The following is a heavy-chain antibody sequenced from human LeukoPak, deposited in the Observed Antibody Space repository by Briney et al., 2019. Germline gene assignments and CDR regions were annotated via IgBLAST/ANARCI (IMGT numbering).Heavy chain of an antibody. CDR1: GFSLSTTGVA. CDR2: IYWDDDK. J-gene: IGHJ3*02. V-gene: IGHV2-5*02. D-gene: IGHD3-16*01. CDR3: AHRRIRGSNYAPGSFDI. Sequence: SGPTLVKPTQTLTLTCTFSGFSLSTTGVAVGWIRQPPGKALEWLALIYWDDDKRYSPSLKSRLTITKDTSKNQVVLTMTIMDPEDTATYYCAHRRIRGSNYAPGSFDIWGQGTMVTVSS.